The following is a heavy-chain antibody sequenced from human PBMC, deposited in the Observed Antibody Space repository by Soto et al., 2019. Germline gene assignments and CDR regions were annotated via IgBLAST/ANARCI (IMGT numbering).Heavy chain of an antibody. CDR1: GGTFSSYA. CDR2: IIPIVGTA. V-gene: IGHV1-69*01. Sequence: QVQLVQSGAEVKKPGSSVKVSCKASGGTFSSYAISWVRQAPGQGLEWMGGIIPIVGTANYAQKFQGRVTITVYESTSTAYMELSSLRSEDTAVYYCARGRSKLSNYDFCSGSKPFLPYYYGMACWGQGTTVTVSS. CDR3: ARGRSKLSNYDFCSGSKPFLPYYYGMAC. D-gene: IGHD3-3*01. J-gene: IGHJ6*02.